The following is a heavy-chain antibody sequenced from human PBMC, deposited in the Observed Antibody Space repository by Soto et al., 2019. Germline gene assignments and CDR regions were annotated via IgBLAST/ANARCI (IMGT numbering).Heavy chain of an antibody. J-gene: IGHJ4*02. CDR2: ISGNDGKT. CDR1: GYRFTNHG. V-gene: IGHV1-18*01. CDR3: ARDFYPLAYYFDY. Sequence: WASVKVSCKASGYRFTNHGISWVRQAPGQGLEWMGWISGNDGKTKYARKFQGRVTMTTDTSTSTAYMEMNRLRHDDTAVYYCARDFYPLAYYFDYWGQGTLVTVSS.